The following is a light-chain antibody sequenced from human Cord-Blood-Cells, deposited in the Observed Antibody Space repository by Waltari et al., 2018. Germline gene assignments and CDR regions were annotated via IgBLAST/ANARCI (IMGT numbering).Light chain of an antibody. CDR3: SSYTSSSTGV. CDR2: DVS. J-gene: IGLJ3*02. Sequence: QSAPTQPASVSGSPGQSITISCPGTSSDVGGYNYVSWYQQHPGKAPKLMIYDVSNRPSGVSNRFSGSKSGNTASLTISGLQAEDEADYYCSSYTSSSTGVFGGGTKLTVL. CDR1: SSDVGGYNY. V-gene: IGLV2-14*01.